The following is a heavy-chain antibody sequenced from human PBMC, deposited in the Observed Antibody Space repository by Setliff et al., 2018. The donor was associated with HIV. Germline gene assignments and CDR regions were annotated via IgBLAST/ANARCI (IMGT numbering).Heavy chain of an antibody. CDR2: ISSGTRYI. J-gene: IGHJ3*02. V-gene: IGHV3-21*01. CDR3: ASGREQGLRHAFDI. D-gene: IGHD4-17*01. CDR1: GFSFSSDS. Sequence: PGGSLRLSCAASGFSFSSDSMNWVRQAPGKGLEWVSSISSGTRYIHYADSVKGRFTISRDNVKNALYLQMNSLRAEDTAVYYCASGREQGLRHAFDIWGQGAMVTVSS.